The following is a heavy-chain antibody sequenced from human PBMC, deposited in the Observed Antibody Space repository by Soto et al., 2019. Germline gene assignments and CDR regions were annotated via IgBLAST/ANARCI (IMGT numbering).Heavy chain of an antibody. V-gene: IGHV1-69*01. CDR1: GGTFSSYA. J-gene: IGHJ6*02. Sequence: QVQLVQSGAEVKKPGSSVKVSCKASGGTFSSYAISWVRQAPGQGLEWMGGIIPIFGTANYAQKFQGRVTITADESTSTAYMELSSLRSEDTAVYYCASPYCSSTSCLIGPHYYGMDVWGQGTTVTVSS. D-gene: IGHD2-2*01. CDR2: IIPIFGTA. CDR3: ASPYCSSTSCLIGPHYYGMDV.